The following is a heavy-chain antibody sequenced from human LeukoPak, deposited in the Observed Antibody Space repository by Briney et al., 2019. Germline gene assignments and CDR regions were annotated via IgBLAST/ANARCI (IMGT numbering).Heavy chain of an antibody. CDR3: ARESDDYGDYGAGLEEYYYGMDV. D-gene: IGHD4-17*01. CDR2: ISAYNGNT. CDR1: GYTFTSYG. V-gene: IGHV1-18*01. Sequence: ASVEVSCKASGYTFTSYGISWVRQAPGQGLEWMGWISAYNGNTNYAQKLQGRVTMTTDTSTSTAYMELRSLRSDDTAVYYCARESDDYGDYGAGLEEYYYGMDVWGQGTTVTVSS. J-gene: IGHJ6*02.